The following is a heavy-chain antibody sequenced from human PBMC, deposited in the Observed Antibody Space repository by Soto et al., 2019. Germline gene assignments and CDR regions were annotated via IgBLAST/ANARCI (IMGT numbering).Heavy chain of an antibody. J-gene: IGHJ4*02. D-gene: IGHD5-12*01. CDR3: VRGNTGYGNFDS. V-gene: IGHV3-74*01. Sequence: GGSLRLSCAASGFSFSGFWMHWVRQATGKGLVWVSRMFTDVGTTYYADSVKGRFTISRENAKSTLYLQMNSLRDEETAVYYCVRGNTGYGNFDSWGQGTLVTVSS. CDR2: MFTDVGTT. CDR1: GFSFSGFW.